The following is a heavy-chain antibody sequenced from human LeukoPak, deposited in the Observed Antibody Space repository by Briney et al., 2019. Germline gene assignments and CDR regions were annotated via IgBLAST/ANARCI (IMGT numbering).Heavy chain of an antibody. CDR3: ARADIRAIASSGWYGFDY. Sequence: ASVKVSCKASGYTFNSYGISWVRQAPGQGLEWMGWISAYNGNTNYAQKVQGRVTMTTDTSTSTAYMELRSLRSDDTAVYFCARADIRAIASSGWYGFDYWGQGTLVTVSS. V-gene: IGHV1-18*01. J-gene: IGHJ4*02. CDR2: ISAYNGNT. CDR1: GYTFNSYG. D-gene: IGHD6-19*01.